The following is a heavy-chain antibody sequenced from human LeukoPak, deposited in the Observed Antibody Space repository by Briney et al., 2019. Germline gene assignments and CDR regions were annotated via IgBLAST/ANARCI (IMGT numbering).Heavy chain of an antibody. CDR1: GFTFSSYA. CDR3: ARDRAPILRRAFDI. D-gene: IGHD3-10*01. J-gene: IGHJ3*02. V-gene: IGHV3-30-3*01. CDR2: ISYDGSNK. Sequence: AGGSLRLSCAASGFTFSSYAMHWVRQAPGKGLEWVAVISYDGSNKYYADSVKGRFTISRDNSKNTLYLQMNRLRAEDTAVYYCARDRAPILRRAFDIWGQGTMVTVSS.